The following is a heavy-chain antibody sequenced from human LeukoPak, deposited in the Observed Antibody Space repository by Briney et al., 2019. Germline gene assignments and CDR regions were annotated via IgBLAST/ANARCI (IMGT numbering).Heavy chain of an antibody. J-gene: IGHJ4*02. CDR1: GINFSTYW. CDR3: AKDAAGPEY. Sequence: PGGSLRLSCAASGINFSTYWMTWVRQAPGKGLFWVSGISAGGGSTYYADSVKGRFTISRDNSRNTLYLQMNSLRAEDTAVYYCAKDAAGPEYWGQGTLVTVSS. CDR2: ISAGGGST. D-gene: IGHD6-13*01. V-gene: IGHV3-23*01.